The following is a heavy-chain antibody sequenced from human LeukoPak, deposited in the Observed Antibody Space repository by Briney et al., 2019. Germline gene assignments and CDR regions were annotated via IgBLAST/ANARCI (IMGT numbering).Heavy chain of an antibody. Sequence: SESLSLAWTLSAGSISSYYWGWVRQPAGKGLEWIGRIYTSGSTNYNPPLKSRVTMSVDTSKNQFSLKLSCVTAAETAVYYCASSSSGWFWNYWGQGTLVTVSS. CDR3: ASSSSGWFWNY. V-gene: IGHV4-4*07. CDR1: AGSISSYY. CDR2: IYTSGST. J-gene: IGHJ4*02. D-gene: IGHD6-19*01.